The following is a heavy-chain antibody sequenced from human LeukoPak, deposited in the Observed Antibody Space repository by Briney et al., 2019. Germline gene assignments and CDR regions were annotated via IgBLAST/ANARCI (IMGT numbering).Heavy chain of an antibody. J-gene: IGHJ5*02. CDR2: FDPEDGET. Sequence: ASVKVSCKVSGYTLTELSMHWVRQAPGKGLEWMGGFDPEDGETIYAQKFQGRVTMTEDTSTDTAYMELSSLRSEDTAVYYCATGPGGDYAPNWFDPWGQGTLVTASS. CDR1: GYTLTELS. V-gene: IGHV1-24*01. CDR3: ATGPGGDYAPNWFDP. D-gene: IGHD4-17*01.